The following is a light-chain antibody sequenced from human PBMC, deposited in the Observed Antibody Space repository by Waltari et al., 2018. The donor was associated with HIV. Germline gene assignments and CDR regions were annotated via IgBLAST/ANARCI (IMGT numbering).Light chain of an antibody. Sequence: QSVLTQPPSVSGAPGQTVTVSCTGSTSNLGANFDVHWYQHLPGTAPKLLIYGNNNRPSGLPARFSGSRSCSSASLAITGLHAEDEADYYCQSYDNVLTAVIFGGGTKVTVL. CDR2: GNN. CDR1: TSNLGANFD. V-gene: IGLV1-40*01. CDR3: QSYDNVLTAVI. J-gene: IGLJ2*01.